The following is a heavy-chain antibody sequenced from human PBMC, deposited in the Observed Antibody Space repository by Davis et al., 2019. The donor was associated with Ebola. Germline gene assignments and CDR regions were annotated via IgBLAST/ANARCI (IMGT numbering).Heavy chain of an antibody. V-gene: IGHV3-9*01. J-gene: IGHJ5*02. CDR2: ISWNSGSI. CDR1: GFTFDDYA. D-gene: IGHD2-2*01. CDR3: AKDGLDCSSTSCPPQDFLYNWFDP. Sequence: PGGSLRLSCAASGFTFDDYAMHWVRQAPGKGLEWVSGISWNSGSIGYADSVKGRFTISRDNAKNSLYLQMNSLRAEDTALYYCAKDGLDCSSTSCPPQDFLYNWFDPWGQGTLVTVSS.